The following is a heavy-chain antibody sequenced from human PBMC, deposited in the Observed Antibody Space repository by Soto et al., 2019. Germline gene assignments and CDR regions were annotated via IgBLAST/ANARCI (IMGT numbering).Heavy chain of an antibody. CDR3: ASYDYIWGSYRYFPPDAFDI. J-gene: IGHJ3*02. CDR1: GFTFSSYC. V-gene: IGHV3-30*03. CDR2: ISYDGSNK. Sequence: GGSLRLSCAASGFTFSSYCMHWVRQAPGKGLEWVAVISYDGSNKYYVDSVKGRFTISRDNAKNSLYLQMNSLRAEDTAVYYCASYDYIWGSYRYFPPDAFDIWGQGTMVTVSS. D-gene: IGHD3-16*02.